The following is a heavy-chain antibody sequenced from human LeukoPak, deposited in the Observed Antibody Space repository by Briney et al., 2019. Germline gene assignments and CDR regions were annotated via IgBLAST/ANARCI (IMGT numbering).Heavy chain of an antibody. J-gene: IGHJ6*03. CDR3: AGKGSYYYYMDV. CDR1: GFTFRSYA. D-gene: IGHD3-10*01. V-gene: IGHV3-23*01. CDR2: ISGNGGKV. Sequence: QPGGSLRLSCRASGFTFRSYALSWVRQAPGKGLEWVSAISGNGGKVYYADSVKGRFTISRDNSKNTLYLQMNSLRAEDTAVYYCAGKGSYYYYMDVWGKGTTVTISS.